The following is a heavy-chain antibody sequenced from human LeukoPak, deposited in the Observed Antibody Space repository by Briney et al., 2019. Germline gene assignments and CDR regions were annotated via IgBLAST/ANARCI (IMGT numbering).Heavy chain of an antibody. V-gene: IGHV4-61*02. CDR2: IYTSGST. CDR1: GGSISSGSYY. Sequence: PSQTLSLTCTVSGGSISSGSYYWSWIRQPAGKGLEWIGRIYTSGSTNYNPSLKSRVTISVDTSKNQFSLKLSSVTAADTAVYYCARGGRTIFAWFDPWGQGTLVTVSS. CDR3: ARGGRTIFAWFDP. D-gene: IGHD3-3*01. J-gene: IGHJ5*02.